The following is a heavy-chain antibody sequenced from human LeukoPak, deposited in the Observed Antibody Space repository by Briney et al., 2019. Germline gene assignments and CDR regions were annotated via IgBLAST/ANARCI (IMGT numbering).Heavy chain of an antibody. V-gene: IGHV3-11*04. CDR2: ISNSGNTI. Sequence: GGSLRLSCAASGFTFSDYYMSWIRQAPGKGLEWVSYISNSGNTIYYADSVKGRFTISRDNAKNSLYLQMNSLRAEDTAVYYCTKYLASGTYYDAFNIWGQGTVVTVSS. J-gene: IGHJ3*02. CDR1: GFTFSDYY. D-gene: IGHD1-26*01. CDR3: TKYLASGTYYDAFNI.